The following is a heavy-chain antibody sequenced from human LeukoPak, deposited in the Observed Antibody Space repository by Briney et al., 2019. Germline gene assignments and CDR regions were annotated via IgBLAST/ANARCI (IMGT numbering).Heavy chain of an antibody. CDR2: VSGSGGST. D-gene: IGHD3-22*01. CDR3: AKGHYDTGGYYYFDY. V-gene: IGHV3-23*01. J-gene: IGHJ4*02. CDR1: GFTFSSYG. Sequence: GGSLRLSCAASGFTFSSYGMGWVRQAPGKGLEWLSVVSGSGGSTYYADSVKGRFTISRDNSKNTVYLQMNSLRAEDTAVYYCAKGHYDTGGYYYFDYWGQGTLVTVSS.